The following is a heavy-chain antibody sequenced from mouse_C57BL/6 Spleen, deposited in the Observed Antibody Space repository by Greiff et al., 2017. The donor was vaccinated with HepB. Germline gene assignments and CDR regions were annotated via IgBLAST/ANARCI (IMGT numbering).Heavy chain of an antibody. V-gene: IGHV1-42*01. CDR3: AREGLQGVSY. CDR2: INPSTGGT. J-gene: IGHJ3*01. D-gene: IGHD3-3*01. CDR1: GYSFTGYY. Sequence: EVQLQQSGPELVKPGASVKISCKASGYSFTGYYMNWVKQSPEKSLEWIGEINPSTGGTTYNQKFKAKATLTVDKSSSTAYMQLKSLTSEDSAVYYCAREGLQGVSYWGQGTLVTVSA.